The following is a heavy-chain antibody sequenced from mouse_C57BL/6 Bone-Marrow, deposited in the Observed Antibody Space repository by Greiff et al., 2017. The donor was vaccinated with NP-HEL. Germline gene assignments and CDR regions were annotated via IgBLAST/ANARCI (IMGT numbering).Heavy chain of an antibody. CDR3: TKPDGYYDWFAY. J-gene: IGHJ3*01. D-gene: IGHD2-3*01. V-gene: IGHV1-15*01. CDR2: IDPETGGT. Sequence: VKLVESGAELVRPGASVTLSCKASGYTFTDYEMHWVKQTPVHGLEWIGAIDPETGGTAYNQKFKGKAILTADKSSSTAYMELRSLTSEDSAVYYCTKPDGYYDWFAYWGQGTLVTVSA. CDR1: GYTFTDYE.